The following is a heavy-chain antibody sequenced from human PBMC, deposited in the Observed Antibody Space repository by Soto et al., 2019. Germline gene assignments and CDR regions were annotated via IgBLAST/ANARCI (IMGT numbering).Heavy chain of an antibody. Sequence: SVKVSCKASGGTFSSYAISWVRQAPGQGLEWMGGIIPIFGTANYAQKFQGRVTITADESTSTAYMELSSLRSEDTAVYYCARPTNSSSWIYHYYYGMDVWGQGTTVTVSS. CDR2: IIPIFGTA. CDR3: ARPTNSSSWIYHYYYGMDV. J-gene: IGHJ6*02. CDR1: GGTFSSYA. V-gene: IGHV1-69*13. D-gene: IGHD6-13*01.